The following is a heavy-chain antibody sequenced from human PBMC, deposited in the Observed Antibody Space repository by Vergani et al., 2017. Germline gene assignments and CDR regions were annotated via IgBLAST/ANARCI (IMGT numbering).Heavy chain of an antibody. V-gene: IGHV3-11*01. CDR2: ISNSGNTI. Sequence: VQLLESGGGLVQPGGSLRLSCAASGFSFSDHYMTWIRQAPGKGLEWVSYISNSGNTIEYADSVKGRFSISRDNAKSSLYLQMNSLRAEDTAVYYCAAAAAGYCGSGAWYFDLWGRGTLVTVSS. J-gene: IGHJ2*01. CDR1: GFSFSDHY. CDR3: AAAAAGYCGSGAWYFDL. D-gene: IGHD3-10*01.